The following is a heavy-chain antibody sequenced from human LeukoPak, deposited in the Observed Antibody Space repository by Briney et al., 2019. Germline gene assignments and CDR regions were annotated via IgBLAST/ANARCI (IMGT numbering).Heavy chain of an antibody. D-gene: IGHD1-1*01. CDR2: IYYSGST. J-gene: IGHJ5*02. CDR3: ARGRVERRVYSWFDL. Sequence: SETLSLTCTVSGGSISSGDYYWSWIRQPPGKGLEWIGYIYYSGSTYYNPSLKSRVTISVDTSKNQFSLKLGSVTAADTAVYYCARGRVERRVYSWFDLWGQGTLVTVSS. V-gene: IGHV4-30-4*08. CDR1: GGSISSGDYY.